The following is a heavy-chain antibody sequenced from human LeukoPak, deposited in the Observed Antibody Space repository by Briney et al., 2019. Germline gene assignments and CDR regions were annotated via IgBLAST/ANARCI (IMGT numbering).Heavy chain of an antibody. Sequence: GGSLRLSCAASGFTFSSYAMSWVRQAPGKGLEWVSAISGSGGSTYYADSVKGRFTISRDNSKNTLYLQMNSLRAEDTAVYYCAKMGIVSGLKDYFDYWGQGTLVTVSS. CDR1: GFTFSSYA. J-gene: IGHJ4*02. CDR3: AKMGIVSGLKDYFDY. V-gene: IGHV3-23*01. CDR2: ISGSGGST. D-gene: IGHD5-12*01.